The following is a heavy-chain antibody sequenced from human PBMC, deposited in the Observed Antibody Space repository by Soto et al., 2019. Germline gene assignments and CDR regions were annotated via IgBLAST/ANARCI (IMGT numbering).Heavy chain of an antibody. Sequence: GGSLRLSCAASGFTFDSCAMSWVRQAPGKGLEWILGISGSGGSTYYADSVKGRFTISRDNSKNTLYLQMNSLRADDTAVYYCAKGKTSGWYYFDFWGQGTLVTVS. J-gene: IGHJ4*02. CDR1: GFTFDSCA. V-gene: IGHV3-23*01. CDR2: ISGSGGST. CDR3: AKGKTSGWYYFDF. D-gene: IGHD6-19*01.